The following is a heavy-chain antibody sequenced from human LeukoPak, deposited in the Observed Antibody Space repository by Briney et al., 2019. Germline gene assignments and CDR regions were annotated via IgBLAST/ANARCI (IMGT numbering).Heavy chain of an antibody. CDR2: IYTSGST. J-gene: IGHJ6*03. Sequence: PSETLSLTCTVSGGSISSYYWSWIRQPAGKGLEWIGRIYTSGSTNYNPSLKSRVTMSVDTSKNQFSLKLSSVTAADTAVYYCAREPLSSGSYITYYYYYYMDVWGKGTTVTVSS. V-gene: IGHV4-4*07. CDR3: AREPLSSGSYITYYYYYYMDV. D-gene: IGHD1-26*01. CDR1: GGSISSYY.